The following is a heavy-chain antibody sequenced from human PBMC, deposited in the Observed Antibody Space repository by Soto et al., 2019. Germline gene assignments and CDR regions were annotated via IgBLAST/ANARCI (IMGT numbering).Heavy chain of an antibody. Sequence: QVQLQQWGAGLLKPSETLSLTCAVYGGSFSGYYWSWIRQPPGKGLEWIGEINHSGSTNYNPSLKRRVTISVDTSKNQFSLKLSSVTAADTAVYYCARVVVVVVAATRALAFDIWGQGTMVTVSS. J-gene: IGHJ3*02. D-gene: IGHD2-15*01. CDR1: GGSFSGYY. CDR3: ARVVVVVVAATRALAFDI. CDR2: INHSGST. V-gene: IGHV4-34*01.